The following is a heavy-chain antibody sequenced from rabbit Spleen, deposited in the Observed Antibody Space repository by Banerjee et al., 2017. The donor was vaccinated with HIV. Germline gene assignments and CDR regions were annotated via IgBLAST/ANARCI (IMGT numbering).Heavy chain of an antibody. CDR3: ARYVSFSGYSHYLDL. J-gene: IGHJ4*01. CDR2: IDPVFGSA. CDR1: GFDFSSYY. D-gene: IGHD1-1*01. Sequence: QLVESGGGLVTLGGSLKLSCKASGFDFSSYYMSWVRQAPGKGLEWIGYIDPVFGSAYYASWVNGRFSISRENTQNTVSLQLNSLTAADTATYFCARYVSFSGYSHYLDLWGQGTLVTVS. V-gene: IGHV1S7*01.